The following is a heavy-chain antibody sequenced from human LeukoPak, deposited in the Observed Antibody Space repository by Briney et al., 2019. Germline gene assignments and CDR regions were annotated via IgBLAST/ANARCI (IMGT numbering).Heavy chain of an antibody. D-gene: IGHD2-2*01. V-gene: IGHV3-23*01. CDR2: ISGSGGST. J-gene: IGHJ5*02. CDR3: AKDGYEYDWFDP. Sequence: GGSLRLSCAASGFTFSSYAMSRVRQAPGKGLEWVSAISGSGGSTYYADSVKGRFTISRDNSKNTLYLQMNSLRAEDTAVYYCAKDGYEYDWFDPWGQGTLVTVSS. CDR1: GFTFSSYA.